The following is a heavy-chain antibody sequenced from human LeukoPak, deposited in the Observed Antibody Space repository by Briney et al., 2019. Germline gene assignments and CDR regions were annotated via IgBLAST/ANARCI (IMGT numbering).Heavy chain of an antibody. V-gene: IGHV1-24*01. CDR2: FDPEDGET. CDR1: GYTLTELS. J-gene: IGHJ3*02. D-gene: IGHD5-24*01. Sequence: ASVKVSCKVSGYTLTELSMHWVRQAPGKGLEWMGGFDPEDGETIYAQKFQGRATMTEHTSTDTAYMELRSLRSEDTAVYSCATAVDLATISVDIWGQGTMVTVSS. CDR3: ATAVDLATISVDI.